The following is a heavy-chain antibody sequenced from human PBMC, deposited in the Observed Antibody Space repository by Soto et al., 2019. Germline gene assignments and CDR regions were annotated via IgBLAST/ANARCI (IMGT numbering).Heavy chain of an antibody. V-gene: IGHV3-23*01. CDR1: GLTLRSYA. CDR3: AKEGPFTGGFDP. D-gene: IGHD3-16*01. J-gene: IGHJ5*02. CDR2: ITGRSAVP. Sequence: EGQLLQSGGDLVQPGGSLRLSCAGSGLTLRSYAMTWIRQTPEKGLEWVSTITGRSAVPSYADSVTGRFTVSRDNSKNHLYLQMNSLRPDDTAIYYCAKEGPFTGGFDPWGQGTLVTVSA.